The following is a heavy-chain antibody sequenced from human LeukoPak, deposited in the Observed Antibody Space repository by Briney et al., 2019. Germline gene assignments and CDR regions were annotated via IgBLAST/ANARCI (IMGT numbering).Heavy chain of an antibody. J-gene: IGHJ6*03. CDR3: ARSYSNYGLLDYYMDV. V-gene: IGHV3-53*01. D-gene: IGHD4-11*01. CDR1: GFTFSSYA. CDR2: IYSGGST. Sequence: GGSLRLSCAASGFTFSSYAMSWVRQAPGKGLEWVSVIYSGGSTYYADSVKGRFTISRDNSKNTLYLQMNSLRAEDTAVYYCARSYSNYGLLDYYMDVWGKGTTVTVSS.